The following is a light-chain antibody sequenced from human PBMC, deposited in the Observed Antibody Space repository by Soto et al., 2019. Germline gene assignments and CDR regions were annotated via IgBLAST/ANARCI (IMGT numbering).Light chain of an antibody. J-gene: IGKJ1*01. CDR3: QQYNNWPWT. V-gene: IGKV3-15*01. CDR1: QSISDT. Sequence: IVMSQSPATLSVSPGERATLSCRASQSISDTLAWYQQKPGQAPRLLIHGASTRATGFPARFSGSGSGTDFTLTISSLQSEDFAVYYCQQYNNWPWTFGQGTKV. CDR2: GAS.